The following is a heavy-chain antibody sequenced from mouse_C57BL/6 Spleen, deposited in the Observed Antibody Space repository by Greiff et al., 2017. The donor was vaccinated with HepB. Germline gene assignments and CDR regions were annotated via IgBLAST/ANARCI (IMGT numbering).Heavy chain of an antibody. Sequence: VQLQQSGAELVKPGASVKLSCKASGYTFTSYWMHWVKQRPGRGLEWIGRIDPNSGGTKYNEKFKSKATLTVDKPSSTAYMQLSSLTSEDSAVYYCGITTVVATYYFDYWGQGTTLTVSS. J-gene: IGHJ2*01. D-gene: IGHD1-1*01. V-gene: IGHV1-72*01. CDR1: GYTFTSYW. CDR3: GITTVVATYYFDY. CDR2: IDPNSGGT.